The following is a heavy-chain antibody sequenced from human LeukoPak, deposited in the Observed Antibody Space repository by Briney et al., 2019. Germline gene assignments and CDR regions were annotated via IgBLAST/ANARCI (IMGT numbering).Heavy chain of an antibody. CDR3: ASHDYGDYVVDY. CDR1: GGSISSYY. Sequence: PSETLSLTCTVSGGSISSYYWSWIRQPPGKGLEWIGYIYYSGSTNYNHSLKSRVTISVDTSKNQFSLKLSSVTAADTAVYYCASHDYGDYVVDYWGQGTLVTVSS. CDR2: IYYSGST. J-gene: IGHJ4*02. D-gene: IGHD4-17*01. V-gene: IGHV4-59*01.